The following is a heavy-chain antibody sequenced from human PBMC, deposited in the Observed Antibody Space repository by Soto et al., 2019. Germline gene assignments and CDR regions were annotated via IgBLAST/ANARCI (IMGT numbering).Heavy chain of an antibody. D-gene: IGHD3-22*01. J-gene: IGHJ4*02. CDR2: IWYDGNKK. V-gene: IGHV3-33*03. CDR3: VVDTSGLLDY. CDR1: GFTFSSNG. Sequence: GALSLSCAASGFTFSSNGMHWVRQAPGKGLEWVAVIWYDGNKKYYGDSVRGRFTISRDNSKNTLYLEMNSLRAEDTAVYYCVVDTSGLLDYWGQGTQVTVSS.